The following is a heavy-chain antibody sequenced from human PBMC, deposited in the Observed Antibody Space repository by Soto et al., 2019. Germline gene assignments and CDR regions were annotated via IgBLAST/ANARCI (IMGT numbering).Heavy chain of an antibody. CDR2: IYYSGST. Sequence: ETLSLTCTVSRGSISSGTNYWAWIRQPPGKGLEWIANIYYSGSTFYNPSLKSRVTISLDTSKNQFSLKLRSVTAADTAVYYCARHEDDYGDYVGYFDYWGQGTLVTVSS. D-gene: IGHD4-17*01. CDR1: RGSISSGTNY. CDR3: ARHEDDYGDYVGYFDY. J-gene: IGHJ4*02. V-gene: IGHV4-39*01.